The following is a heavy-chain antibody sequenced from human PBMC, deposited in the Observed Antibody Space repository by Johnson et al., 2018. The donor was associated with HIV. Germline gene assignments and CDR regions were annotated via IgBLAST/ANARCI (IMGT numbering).Heavy chain of an antibody. J-gene: IGHJ3*02. V-gene: IGHV3-30-3*01. CDR3: AREGGANLDAFDI. D-gene: IGHD3-16*01. CDR2: ISYDGSNK. CDR1: GFTFSSYA. Sequence: QVQLVESGGGLIQPGGSLRLSCAASGFTFSSYAMHWVRQAPGKGLEWVAVISYDGSNKYHADSVKGRFTISRDNSKNTLYLQMNSLRAEDRALYYCAREGGANLDAFDIWGQGTMVTVSS.